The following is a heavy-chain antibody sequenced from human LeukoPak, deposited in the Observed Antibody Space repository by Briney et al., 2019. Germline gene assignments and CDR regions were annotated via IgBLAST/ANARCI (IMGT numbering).Heavy chain of an antibody. CDR1: GFTFSSYA. J-gene: IGHJ6*02. Sequence: PGGSLRLSCAASGFTFSSYAMSWVRQAPGKGLEWVSAISGSGGSTYYADSVKGRFTISRDNSKNTLYLQMNSLRAEDTAVYYCANPQTDYYGSGRIAYYYYGMDVWGQGTTVTVSS. D-gene: IGHD3-10*01. V-gene: IGHV3-23*01. CDR3: ANPQTDYYGSGRIAYYYYGMDV. CDR2: ISGSGGST.